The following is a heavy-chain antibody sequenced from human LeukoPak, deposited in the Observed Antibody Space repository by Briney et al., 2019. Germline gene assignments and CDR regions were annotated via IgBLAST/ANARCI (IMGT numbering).Heavy chain of an antibody. V-gene: IGHV1-2*02. D-gene: IGHD3-10*01. Sequence: EASVKVSCKASGYTFSGTGWYLYWLRQAPGQGLECMGWIYPNNGATAYAQKFQGRVAMTRDTSITTAYMELSGLRPDDTAVYYCARDGPAQMVDFDYWGQGILVTVSS. J-gene: IGHJ4*02. CDR3: ARDGPAQMVDFDY. CDR2: IYPNNGAT. CDR1: GYTFSGTGWY.